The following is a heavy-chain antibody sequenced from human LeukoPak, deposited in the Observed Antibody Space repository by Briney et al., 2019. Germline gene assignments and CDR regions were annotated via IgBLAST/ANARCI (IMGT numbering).Heavy chain of an antibody. V-gene: IGHV4-4*02. CDR3: ARTGGPDLDY. D-gene: IGHD1-14*01. CDR1: GGSISSSNW. CDR2: IYHSGST. Sequence: SETLSLTCAGSGGSISSSNWWSWVRQPPGKGLEWIGEIYHSGSTNYNPSLKSRVTISVVKSKNQFSLKLSSVTAADTAVYYCARTGGPDLDYWGQGTLVTVSS. J-gene: IGHJ4*02.